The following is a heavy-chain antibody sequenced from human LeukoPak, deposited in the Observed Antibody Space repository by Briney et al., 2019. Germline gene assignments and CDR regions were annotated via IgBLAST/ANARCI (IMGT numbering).Heavy chain of an antibody. Sequence: GGSLRLSCAASGFTFSSYWMHWVRHAPGKGLVWVSRINSDGSSTSYADSVKGRFTISRDNAKNTLYLQMNSLRAEDTAAYYCARVPFDYYDSSGPFDYWGQGTLVTVSS. CDR2: INSDGSST. J-gene: IGHJ4*02. D-gene: IGHD3-22*01. CDR3: ARVPFDYYDSSGPFDY. CDR1: GFTFSSYW. V-gene: IGHV3-74*01.